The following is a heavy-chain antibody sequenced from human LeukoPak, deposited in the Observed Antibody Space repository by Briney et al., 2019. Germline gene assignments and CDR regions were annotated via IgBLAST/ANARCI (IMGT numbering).Heavy chain of an antibody. CDR2: IYYSGST. J-gene: IGHJ4*02. V-gene: IGHV4-59*01. D-gene: IGHD6-13*01. CDR1: GGSISSYY. CDR3: ARGESSGIAAAGFDY. Sequence: PSENLSLNCTVSGGSISSYYWSWIRQPPGKGLEWIGYIYYSGSTNYNPSLKSRVTISVDTSKNQFSLKLSSVTAADTAVYYCARGESSGIAAAGFDYWGQGTLVTVSS.